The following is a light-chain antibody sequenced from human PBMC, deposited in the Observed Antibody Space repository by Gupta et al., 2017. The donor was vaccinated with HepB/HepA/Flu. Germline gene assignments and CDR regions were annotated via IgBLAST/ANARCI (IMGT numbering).Light chain of an antibody. J-gene: IGLJ2*01. CDR3: QTAGTGSDVV. CDR1: SGNSSYA. V-gene: IGLV4-69*01. Sequence: QLVLPHSPSASASLGASVKLTCTLSSGNSSYAIAWHQQQPEKGPRDMMKLKSDGSHSKGDGMPVRFSGSRSGAAPSLTISGRKGEEEAEYYCQTAGTGSDVVFGGGTKLTVL. CDR2: LKSDGSH.